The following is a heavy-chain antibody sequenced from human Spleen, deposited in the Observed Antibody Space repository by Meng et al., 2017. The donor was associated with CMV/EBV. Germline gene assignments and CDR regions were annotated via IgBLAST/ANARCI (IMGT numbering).Heavy chain of an antibody. D-gene: IGHD1-14*01. CDR3: ARAPEGTWFDP. CDR1: GGSINRGGYY. Sequence: CAVSGGSINRGGYYWTWIRQNPGKGLEWIGYIDYTGSIFYNPSLKSRVIISMDTSKNQFSLNLNSVTAADTAVFYCARAPEGTWFDPWGQGTLVTVSS. V-gene: IGHV4-31*11. CDR2: IDYTGSI. J-gene: IGHJ5*02.